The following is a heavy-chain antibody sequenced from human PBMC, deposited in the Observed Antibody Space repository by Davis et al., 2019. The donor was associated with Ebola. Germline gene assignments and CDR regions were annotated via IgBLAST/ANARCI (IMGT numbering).Heavy chain of an antibody. CDR2: IIPILGIA. D-gene: IGHD4-11*01. CDR3: ARFAVTPYYYGMDV. J-gene: IGHJ6*02. Sequence: SVKVSCKASGYTFTSYGISWVRQAPGQGLEWMGRIIPILGIANYAQKFQGRVTITADKSTSTAYMELSSLRSEDTAVYYCARFAVTPYYYGMDVWGQGTTVTVSS. V-gene: IGHV1-69*04. CDR1: GYTFTSYG.